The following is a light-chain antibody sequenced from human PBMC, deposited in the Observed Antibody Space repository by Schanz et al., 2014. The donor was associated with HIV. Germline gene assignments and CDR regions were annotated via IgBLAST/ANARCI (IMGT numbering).Light chain of an antibody. CDR1: QNIGTS. V-gene: IGKV1-5*03. J-gene: IGKJ1*01. Sequence: DIQMTQSPSTLSASVGDRVTLTCRASQNIGTSLAWYQQRPGTAPKLLIYRASGLERGVPSTFRGSGSGTDFTLTISSLQPDDFATYYCRHHVSYLWTFGQGTKVEMK. CDR3: RHHVSYLWT. CDR2: RAS.